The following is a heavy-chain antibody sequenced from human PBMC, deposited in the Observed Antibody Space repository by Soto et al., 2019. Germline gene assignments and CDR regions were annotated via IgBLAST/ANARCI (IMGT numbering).Heavy chain of an antibody. CDR1: GYTFTSYD. V-gene: IGHV1-8*01. Sequence: QVQLVQSGAEVKKPGASVKVSCKASGYTFTSYDINWVRQATGQGLEGMGWMNPNSGNTVYAQRFQGRVAMTRNTSISTAYMELSSLRSEDTAVYYCARERNWFDPWGQGTLVTVSS. J-gene: IGHJ5*02. CDR2: MNPNSGNT. CDR3: ARERNWFDP.